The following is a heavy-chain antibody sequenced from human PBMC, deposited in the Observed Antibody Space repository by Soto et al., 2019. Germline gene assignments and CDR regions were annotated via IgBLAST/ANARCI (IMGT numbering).Heavy chain of an antibody. Sequence: PGGSLRLSCAASGFTFSSYAMSWVRQAPGKGLEWVSAISGSGGSTYYADSVKGRFTISRDNSKNALYLQMNSLRAEDTAVYYCAKAESLTGTPYFDYWGQGTLVTVS. CDR1: GFTFSSYA. J-gene: IGHJ4*02. CDR3: AKAESLTGTPYFDY. CDR2: ISGSGGST. D-gene: IGHD1-20*01. V-gene: IGHV3-23*01.